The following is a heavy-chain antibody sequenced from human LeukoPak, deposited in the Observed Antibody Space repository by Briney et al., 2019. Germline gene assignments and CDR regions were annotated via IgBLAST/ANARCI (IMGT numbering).Heavy chain of an antibody. D-gene: IGHD2-15*01. CDR1: GGSFSGYY. J-gene: IGHJ4*02. V-gene: IGHV4-34*01. Sequence: SETLSLTCAVYGGSFSGYYWSWIRQPPGKGLEWIGEINHSGSTNYNPSLKSRVTISVDTSKNQFSLKLSSVTAADTAVYYCARTYCSCGSCVDYWGQGTLVTVSS. CDR2: INHSGST. CDR3: ARTYCSCGSCVDY.